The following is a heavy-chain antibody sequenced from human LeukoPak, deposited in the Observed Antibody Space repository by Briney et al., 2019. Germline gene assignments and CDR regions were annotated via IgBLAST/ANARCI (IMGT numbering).Heavy chain of an antibody. CDR1: GDSISSGDYY. V-gene: IGHV4-30-4*01. D-gene: IGHD2-21*01. J-gene: IGHJ4*02. CDR2: IHHSGNT. CDR3: ARDVVRDYFDY. Sequence: PSETLSLTCTVSGDSISSGDYYWSWIRQPPGKGLEWIGYIHHSGNTYYNPSLKSRVNISLDTSKNQFSLKLSSGTAADTAVYYCARDVVRDYFDYWGQGTPVTVSS.